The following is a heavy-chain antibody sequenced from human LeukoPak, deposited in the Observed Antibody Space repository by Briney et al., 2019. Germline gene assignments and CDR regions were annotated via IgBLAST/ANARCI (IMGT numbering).Heavy chain of an antibody. J-gene: IGHJ4*02. V-gene: IGHV1-69*13. CDR1: GGTFSSYA. CDR2: IIPIFGTA. CDR3: ARDPSDSGSSFFDY. Sequence: ASVKVSCKASGGTFSSYAISWVRQAPGQGLEWMGGIIPIFGTANYAQKFQGRVTITADESTSTAYMELSSLRSEDTAVYYCARDPSDSGSSFFDYWGQGTLVTVSS. D-gene: IGHD1-26*01.